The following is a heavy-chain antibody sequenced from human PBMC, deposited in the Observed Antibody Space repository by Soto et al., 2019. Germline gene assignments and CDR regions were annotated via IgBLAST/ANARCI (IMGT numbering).Heavy chain of an antibody. Sequence: QLQLHQSSSGLVKASQTLSLTCTLSGASITYGGYSWSWIRQPPGKDLEWLGYISHLESTFYNPSFQSRLTLSIDRSKNQFSLKLASMTAADTAVYYCARGGGYDPFDYWGQGTLVTVAS. V-gene: IGHV4-30-2*01. CDR3: ARGGGYDPFDY. CDR1: GASITYGGYS. CDR2: ISHLEST. J-gene: IGHJ4*02. D-gene: IGHD5-12*01.